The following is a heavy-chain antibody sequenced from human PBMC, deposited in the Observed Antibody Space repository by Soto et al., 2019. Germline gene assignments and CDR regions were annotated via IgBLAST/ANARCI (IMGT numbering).Heavy chain of an antibody. J-gene: IGHJ6*02. Sequence: SSPAMGNPTQTLTLTCTFSGFSLSTNGVGVGWIRQPPGKALDWLALIYWNEDKRYSPSPKSRLTITKDTSKKQVVLTMTNMDPVDRDTYYCLHIYDFCSVSYGLTSAIDVCCQGTTVTVSS. CDR3: LHIYDFCSVSYGLTSAIDV. D-gene: IGHD3-3*01. V-gene: IGHV2-5*01. CDR2: IYWNEDK. CDR1: GFSLSTNGVG.